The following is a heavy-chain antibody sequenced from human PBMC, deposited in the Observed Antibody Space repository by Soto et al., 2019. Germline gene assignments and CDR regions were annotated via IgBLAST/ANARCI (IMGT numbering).Heavy chain of an antibody. J-gene: IGHJ6*02. CDR3: ARDMRVLWFGELWGYYYYGMDV. Sequence: ASVKVSCKASGYTFTGYYMHWVRQAPGQGLEWMGWINPNSGGTNYAQKFQGWVTMTRDTSISTAYMELSRLRSDDTAVYYCARDMRVLWFGELWGYYYYGMDVRGQATTATVSS. D-gene: IGHD3-10*01. CDR1: GYTFTGYY. CDR2: INPNSGGT. V-gene: IGHV1-2*04.